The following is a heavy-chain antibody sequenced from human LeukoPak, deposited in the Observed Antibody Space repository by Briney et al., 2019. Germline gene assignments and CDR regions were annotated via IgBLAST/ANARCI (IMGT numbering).Heavy chain of an antibody. CDR1: GFTFSSYA. D-gene: IGHD3-9*01. CDR3: AKDLAILTGYYKGFDY. Sequence: PGGSLRLSCAASGFTFSSYAMSWVRQAPGKGLEWVSTISDAGGSTYHADSVKGRFTISRDKSKNTLYLQMNSLRAEDTAVYYRAKDLAILTGYYKGFDYWGQGTLVTVSS. J-gene: IGHJ4*02. V-gene: IGHV3-23*01. CDR2: ISDAGGST.